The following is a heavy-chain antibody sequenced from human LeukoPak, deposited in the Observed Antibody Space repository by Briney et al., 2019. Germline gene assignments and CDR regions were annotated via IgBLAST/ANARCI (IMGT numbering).Heavy chain of an antibody. V-gene: IGHV4-61*02. CDR3: ARDPLSVLDHYYMDV. D-gene: IGHD5/OR15-5a*01. CDR2: ISSSGST. J-gene: IGHJ6*03. Sequence: SETLSLTCTVSGGSISSGGHYWSWIRQPAGEGLEWIGRISSSGSTDYNPSLKSRVTLSLHTSRNQFSLRLSSVTAADTAVYYCARDPLSVLDHYYMDVWGKGTTVTVSS. CDR1: GGSISSGGHY.